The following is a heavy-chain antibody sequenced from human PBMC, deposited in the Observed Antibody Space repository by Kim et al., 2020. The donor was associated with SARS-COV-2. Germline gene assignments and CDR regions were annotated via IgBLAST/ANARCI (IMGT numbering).Heavy chain of an antibody. Sequence: SETLSLTCTVSGGSISSYYWSWIRQPPGKGLEWIGYIYYSGSTNYNPSLKSRVTISVDTSKNQFSLKLSSVTAADTAVYYCARDLSYGSGTVLSYGMDVWGQGTTVTVSS. D-gene: IGHD3-10*01. CDR3: ARDLSYGSGTVLSYGMDV. J-gene: IGHJ6*02. V-gene: IGHV4-59*01. CDR1: GGSISSYY. CDR2: IYYSGST.